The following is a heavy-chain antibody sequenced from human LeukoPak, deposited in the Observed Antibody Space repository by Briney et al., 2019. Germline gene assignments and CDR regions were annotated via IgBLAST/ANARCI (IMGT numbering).Heavy chain of an antibody. J-gene: IGHJ4*02. Sequence: GGSLRPSCAASGFTFNTYAMSWVRQTPRKGLEWVSSIRGSGGGTHYADSVKGRFTVSRDNSKSTMYLQMNSLRVEDTAVYYCAKAGSGWYSFYFDFWGQGTLVTVSS. D-gene: IGHD6-19*01. CDR1: GFTFNTYA. V-gene: IGHV3-23*01. CDR3: AKAGSGWYSFYFDF. CDR2: IRGSGGGT.